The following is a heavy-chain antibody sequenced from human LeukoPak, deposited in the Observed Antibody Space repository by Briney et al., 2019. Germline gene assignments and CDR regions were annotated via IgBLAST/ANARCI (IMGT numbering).Heavy chain of an antibody. J-gene: IGHJ4*02. CDR2: ISYDGSDK. Sequence: GGSLRLSCAASGFTFSSYAMHWVRQAPGKGLEWEAVISYDGSDKYYTDSVKGRFTISRDNSKNTLYLQMNSLEAEDTAVYYCARALVGGLVDYWGQGTLVTVSS. V-gene: IGHV3-30*04. D-gene: IGHD2-15*01. CDR1: GFTFSSYA. CDR3: ARALVGGLVDY.